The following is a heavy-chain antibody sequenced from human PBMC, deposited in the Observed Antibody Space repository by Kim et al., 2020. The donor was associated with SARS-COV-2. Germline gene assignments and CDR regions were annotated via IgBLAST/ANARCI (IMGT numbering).Heavy chain of an antibody. D-gene: IGHD3-22*01. Sequence: GGSLRLSCAASGFTFSSYGMHWVRQAPGKGLEWVAVIWYDGSNKYYADSVKGRFTISRDNSKNTLYLQMNSLRAEDTAVYYCATAFGSSGYLDDFDYWGQGTLVTVSS. CDR2: IWYDGSNK. CDR3: ATAFGSSGYLDDFDY. J-gene: IGHJ4*02. V-gene: IGHV3-33*01. CDR1: GFTFSSYG.